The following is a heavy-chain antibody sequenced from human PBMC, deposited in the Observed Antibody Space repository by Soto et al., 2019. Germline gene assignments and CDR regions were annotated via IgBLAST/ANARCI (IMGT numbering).Heavy chain of an antibody. J-gene: IGHJ3*02. D-gene: IGHD3-22*01. CDR3: ARGYYDSSGRDKHAFDI. CDR2: IIPIFGTA. V-gene: IGHV1-69*01. CDR1: GGTFSSYA. Sequence: QVQLVQSGAEVKKPGSSVKVSCKASGGTFSSYAISWVRQAPGQGLEWMGGIIPIFGTANYAQKFQGRVTITADESTSTAYMELSSLRSEDTAVYYCARGYYDSSGRDKHAFDIWGQGTMVTVSS.